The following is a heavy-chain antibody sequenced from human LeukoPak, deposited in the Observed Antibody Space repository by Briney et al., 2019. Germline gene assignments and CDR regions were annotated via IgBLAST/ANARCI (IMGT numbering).Heavy chain of an antibody. V-gene: IGHV4-61*01. CDR3: ARLLSSSTPDDAFDI. J-gene: IGHJ3*02. Sequence: SQTLSLTCTVSGGSISSGSYYWSWIRQPPGKGLEWIGYIYYSGSTNYNPSLKSRVTISVDTSKNQFSLKLSSVTAADTAVYYCARLLSSSTPDDAFDIWGQGTMVTVSS. D-gene: IGHD6-13*01. CDR1: GGSISSGSYY. CDR2: IYYSGST.